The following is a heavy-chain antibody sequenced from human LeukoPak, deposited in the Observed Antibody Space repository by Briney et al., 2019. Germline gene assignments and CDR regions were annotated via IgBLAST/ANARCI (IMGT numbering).Heavy chain of an antibody. CDR3: ATSPGEQWLVYLDY. J-gene: IGHJ4*02. D-gene: IGHD6-19*01. CDR1: GFTFSTCW. V-gene: IGHV3-7*01. Sequence: GGSLRLSCAASGFTFSTCWMTWVRQAPGKGLEWVAKIKQDGSEINYVNSVKGRFTISRDNAKNSLYLQMNSLRAEDTAVYYCATSPGEQWLVYLDYWGQGTLVTVSS. CDR2: IKQDGSEI.